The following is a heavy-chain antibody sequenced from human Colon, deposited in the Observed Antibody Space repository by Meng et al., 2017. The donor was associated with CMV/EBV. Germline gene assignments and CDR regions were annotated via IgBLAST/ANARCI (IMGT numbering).Heavy chain of an antibody. J-gene: IGHJ4*02. CDR3: AHGDSGYDFGAGGFDY. CDR2: VYWNDDK. D-gene: IGHD5-12*01. V-gene: IGHV2-5*01. Sequence: FSLSTIGLSVGWIRQPPGEALEWLALVYWNDDKRYSASLKSRLTITKDTSKNQVVLRVTNMDPVDSGTYYCAHGDSGYDFGAGGFDYWGQGALVTVSS. CDR1: FSLSTIGLS.